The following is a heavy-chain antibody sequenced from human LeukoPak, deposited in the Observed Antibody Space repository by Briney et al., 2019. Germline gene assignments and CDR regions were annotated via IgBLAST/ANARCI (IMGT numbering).Heavy chain of an antibody. CDR2: ISAYNGNT. J-gene: IGHJ5*02. Sequence: ASVKVSCKASGYTFTSYGISWVRQAPGQGLEWMGWISAYNGNTNYAQKLQGRVTMTTDTSTSTAYIELRSLRSDDTAVYYCARGTGVTNYYDSSGYHNWFDPWGQGTLVTVSS. CDR1: GYTFTSYG. V-gene: IGHV1-18*01. CDR3: ARGTGVTNYYDSSGYHNWFDP. D-gene: IGHD3-22*01.